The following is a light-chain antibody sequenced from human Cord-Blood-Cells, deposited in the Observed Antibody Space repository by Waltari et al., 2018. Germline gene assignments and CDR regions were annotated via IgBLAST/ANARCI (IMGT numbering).Light chain of an antibody. J-gene: IGLJ1*01. V-gene: IGLV2-8*01. CDR2: EVS. CDR1: SSYVGGYNY. Sequence: QSALTPPPSASGSPGQSVTITCTGTSSYVGGYNYVSWYQQHPGKAPNLMIYEVSTRPSGVPDRFSGSKSGNTASLTVSGLQAEDEADYYCSSYAGSNNYVFGTGTKVTVL. CDR3: SSYAGSNNYV.